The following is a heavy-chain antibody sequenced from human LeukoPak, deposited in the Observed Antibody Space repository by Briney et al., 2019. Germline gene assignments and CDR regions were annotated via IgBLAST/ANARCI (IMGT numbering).Heavy chain of an antibody. D-gene: IGHD3-10*01. Sequence: GGSLRLSCAGSGLIVTSNYMTWVRQAPGKGLEWVSVIYSGGSTYYADSVKGRFTISRNNSKNTMYLQMNSLRAEDTAVYFCTRGIGSGIPLGFWGQGTLVTVSS. CDR3: TRGIGSGIPLGF. CDR2: IYSGGST. CDR1: GLIVTSNY. J-gene: IGHJ4*02. V-gene: IGHV3-66*01.